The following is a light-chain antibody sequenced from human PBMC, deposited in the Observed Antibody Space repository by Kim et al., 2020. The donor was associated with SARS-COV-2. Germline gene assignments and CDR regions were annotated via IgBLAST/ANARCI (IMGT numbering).Light chain of an antibody. V-gene: IGKV1-27*01. Sequence: DIQMTQSPSSLSASVGDRVTITCRASQGISTSLIWYQQKPGKVPKLLIYGASTLQSGVPSRFSGSGSGTDFTLTINSLQPEDVATYYCQKDDSVPHSFGQGTKLEI. CDR3: QKDDSVPHS. J-gene: IGKJ2*03. CDR1: QGISTS. CDR2: GAS.